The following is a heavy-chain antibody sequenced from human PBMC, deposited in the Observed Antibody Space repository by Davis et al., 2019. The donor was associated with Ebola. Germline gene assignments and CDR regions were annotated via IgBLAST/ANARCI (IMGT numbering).Heavy chain of an antibody. CDR1: GFTFSSYG. CDR3: ATGREQQLAYYYYGMDV. CDR2: ISYDGSNK. J-gene: IGHJ6*02. V-gene: IGHV3-30*03. D-gene: IGHD6-13*01. Sequence: GESLKISCAASGFTFSSYGMHWVRQAPGKGLEWVAVISYDGSNKYYADSVKGRFTISRDNSKNTLYLQMNSLRAEDTAVYYCATGREQQLAYYYYGMDVWGQGTTVTVSS.